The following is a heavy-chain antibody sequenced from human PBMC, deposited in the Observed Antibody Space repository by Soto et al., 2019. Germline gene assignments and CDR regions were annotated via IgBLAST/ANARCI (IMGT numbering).Heavy chain of an antibody. Sequence: PSETLSLTCTVSGGSISSGGYYWSWIRQHPGKGLEWIGYIYYSGSTYYNPSLKSRVTIPVDTSKNQFSLKLSSVTAADTAVYYCARDIAARPGLYFDYWGQGTLVTVSS. J-gene: IGHJ4*02. D-gene: IGHD6-6*01. CDR3: ARDIAARPGLYFDY. V-gene: IGHV4-31*03. CDR2: IYYSGST. CDR1: GGSISSGGYY.